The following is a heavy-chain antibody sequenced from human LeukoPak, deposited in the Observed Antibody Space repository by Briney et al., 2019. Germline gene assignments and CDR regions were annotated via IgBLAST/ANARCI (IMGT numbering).Heavy chain of an antibody. J-gene: IGHJ4*02. D-gene: IGHD1-26*01. Sequence: GGSLRLSCAAFGFTFSNYAMSWVRQAPGRGLEWVSAISGDADSTCYADSVKGRFTISRDNSKNTLYLQVNSLRADDTAVYYCAKKEGGFDHWGQGALVTVSS. CDR3: AKKEGGFDH. CDR2: ISGDADST. CDR1: GFTFSNYA. V-gene: IGHV3-23*01.